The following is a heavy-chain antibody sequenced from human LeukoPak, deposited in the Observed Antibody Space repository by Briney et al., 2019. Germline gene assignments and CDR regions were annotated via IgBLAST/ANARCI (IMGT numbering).Heavy chain of an antibody. CDR1: GFTFSSYG. CDR3: AKDLQGIAAAPTAFDY. J-gene: IGHJ4*02. V-gene: IGHV3-30*02. CDR2: IRYDGSNK. Sequence: GGSLRLSCAASGFTFSSYGMHWVRQAPGKGLEWVAFIRYDGSNKYYADSVKGRFTISRDNSKNTLYLQMNSLRAEDTAVYYCAKDLQGIAAAPTAFDYWGQGTLVTVSS. D-gene: IGHD6-13*01.